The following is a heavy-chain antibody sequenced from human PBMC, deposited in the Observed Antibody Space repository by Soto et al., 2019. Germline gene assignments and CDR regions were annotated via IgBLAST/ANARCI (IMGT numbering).Heavy chain of an antibody. Sequence: GGSLRLSCVASGFTFSSYGIHWVRQAPGKGLEWVAVISNDGSKEYYADPVKGRFTISRDNSKNTLYLQMDSLRPEDTAVYYCAKEITVAGDFDYWGHGTLVTVSS. D-gene: IGHD6-19*01. J-gene: IGHJ4*01. CDR1: GFTFSSYG. CDR3: AKEITVAGDFDY. CDR2: ISNDGSKE. V-gene: IGHV3-30*18.